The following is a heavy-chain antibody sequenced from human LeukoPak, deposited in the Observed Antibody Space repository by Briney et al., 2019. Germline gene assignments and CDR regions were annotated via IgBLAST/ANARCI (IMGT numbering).Heavy chain of an antibody. Sequence: QAGGTLSLSCAASGFTFSSYAMSWVRQPPGKGLEWVSAISGSGGSTYYAVSVKGRFTIHRDNSKNTLYLQMNSLRAEDTAVYCCSKDGGVITMVREVAFDIWGQGTMVTVSS. CDR1: GFTFSSYA. V-gene: IGHV3-23*01. CDR2: ISGSGGST. J-gene: IGHJ3*02. CDR3: SKDGGVITMVREVAFDI. D-gene: IGHD3-10*01.